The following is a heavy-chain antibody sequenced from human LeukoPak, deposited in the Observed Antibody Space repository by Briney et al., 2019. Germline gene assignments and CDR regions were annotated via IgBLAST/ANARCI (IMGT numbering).Heavy chain of an antibody. Sequence: GESLKISCKGSGYSFTSYWIGWVRQMPGKGLEWMGIIYSGDSDTRYSPSFQGQVTISADKSISTAYLQWSSLKASDTAMYYCARPYCSSTSCYVAFDIWGQGTMVTVSS. CDR2: IYSGDSDT. D-gene: IGHD2-2*01. J-gene: IGHJ3*02. CDR3: ARPYCSSTSCYVAFDI. CDR1: GYSFTSYW. V-gene: IGHV5-51*01.